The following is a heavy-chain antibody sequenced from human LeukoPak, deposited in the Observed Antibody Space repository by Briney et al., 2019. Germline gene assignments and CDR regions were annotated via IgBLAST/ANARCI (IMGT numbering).Heavy chain of an antibody. J-gene: IGHJ4*02. V-gene: IGHV3-48*03. Sequence: PGGSLRLSCAASGFSFSSYEMNWVSQAPGKGLEWVSYISSSGSIMYSADSVKGRFTISRDNAKNSLYLQMNSLRAEFTAIYYCSGQYIISSVVDYWGQGTLVTVSS. CDR2: ISSSGSIM. CDR3: SGQYIISSVVDY. D-gene: IGHD6-6*01. CDR1: GFSFSSYE.